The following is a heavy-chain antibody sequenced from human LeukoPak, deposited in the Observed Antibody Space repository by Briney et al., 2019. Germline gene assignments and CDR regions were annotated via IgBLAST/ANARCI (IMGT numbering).Heavy chain of an antibody. D-gene: IGHD3-3*01. CDR1: GGSISSPNYY. J-gene: IGHJ5*02. V-gene: IGHV4-61*02. CDR3: ARDLRESFYDFWSAFDP. Sequence: SETLSLTCTVSGGSISSPNYYWSWIRQPAGKGLEWIGRIYTSGSTDYNPSLKSRLTISLDTSKNQFSLKLSSVTAADTAVYYCARDLRESFYDFWSAFDPWGQGTLVTVSS. CDR2: IYTSGST.